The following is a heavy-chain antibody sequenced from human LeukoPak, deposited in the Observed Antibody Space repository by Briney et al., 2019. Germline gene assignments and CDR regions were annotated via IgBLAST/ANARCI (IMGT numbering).Heavy chain of an antibody. D-gene: IGHD2-15*01. J-gene: IGHJ4*02. CDR3: AREGYCSGDSCYSFDS. V-gene: IGHV1-46*01. CDR2: INPSGGST. Sequence: ASVKVSCKASGYTFTGYYMHWVRQAPGQGLEWMGIINPSGGSTRYAQKFQGRVTMTRDMSTSTVYMELSSLRSEDTAVYYCAREGYCSGDSCYSFDSWGQGTLVTVSS. CDR1: GYTFTGYY.